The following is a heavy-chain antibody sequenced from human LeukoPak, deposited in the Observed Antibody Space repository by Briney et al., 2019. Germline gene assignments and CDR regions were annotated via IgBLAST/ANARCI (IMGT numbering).Heavy chain of an antibody. Sequence: PSETLSLTCAVYGGSFSGYYWSWIRQPPGKGLEWIGEINHSGSTNYNPSLKSRVTISVDTSKNHFSLNLNSVTAADTAVYYCARHRPGPYDYWGQGTLVTVSS. CDR3: ARHRPGPYDY. CDR1: GGSFSGYY. V-gene: IGHV4-34*01. CDR2: INHSGST. J-gene: IGHJ4*02.